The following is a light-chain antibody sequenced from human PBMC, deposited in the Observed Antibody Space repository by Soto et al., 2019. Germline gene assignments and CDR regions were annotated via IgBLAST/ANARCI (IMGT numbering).Light chain of an antibody. CDR3: QQNNRWHNLT. Sequence: EILMTQSPATLSVSPGERATRSCGTGQSVSTNLAWYQQNPGQAPRLLIYGASTRATGVPDSSSGSGSGTQLTLTISRLKPADSAAYFCQQNNRWHNLTFGQGTRLEIK. CDR2: GAS. V-gene: IGKV3-15*01. J-gene: IGKJ5*01. CDR1: QSVSTN.